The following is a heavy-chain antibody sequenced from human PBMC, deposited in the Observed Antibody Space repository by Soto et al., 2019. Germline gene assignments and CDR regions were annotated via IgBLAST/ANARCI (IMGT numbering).Heavy chain of an antibody. D-gene: IGHD5-18*01. Sequence: PGGSLRLSCAASGFTFSSYAMSWVRQAPGKGLEWVSAISGSGGSTYYADSVKGWFTISRDNSKNTLYLQMNSLRAEDTAVYYCAKDLGDTAMVRSYYYYGMDVWGQGTTVTVSS. CDR3: AKDLGDTAMVRSYYYYGMDV. CDR1: GFTFSSYA. J-gene: IGHJ6*02. V-gene: IGHV3-23*01. CDR2: ISGSGGST.